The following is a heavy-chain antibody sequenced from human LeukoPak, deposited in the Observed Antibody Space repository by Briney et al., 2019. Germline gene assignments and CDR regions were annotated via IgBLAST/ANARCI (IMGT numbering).Heavy chain of an antibody. CDR2: ISGSGGSI. CDR3: AKGGDGYNYYFDY. CDR1: GFTFSDYA. V-gene: IGHV3-23*01. J-gene: IGHJ4*02. Sequence: GGSLRLSCTASGFTFSDYAMSWVRQAPGKGLEWVSGISGSGGSIRYADSVKGRFIISRDNSKNTLYLQMNSLRAEDTAVYYCAKGGDGYNYYFDYWGQETLVTVSS. D-gene: IGHD5-24*01.